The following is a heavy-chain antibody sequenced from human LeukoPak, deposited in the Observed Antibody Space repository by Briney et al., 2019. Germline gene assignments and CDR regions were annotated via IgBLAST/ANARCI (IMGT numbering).Heavy chain of an antibody. D-gene: IGHD3-22*01. Sequence: ASVKVSCKASGYTFTNYGITWVRQAPGQGFEWMGWISGYNGNIDYAQKLQGRVTMTTDTSTSTAYMELRSLRSDDTAVYYCARGDSGGYSCLDYWGQGTLVTVSS. CDR3: ARGDSGGYSCLDY. J-gene: IGHJ4*02. V-gene: IGHV1-18*01. CDR1: GYTFTNYG. CDR2: ISGYNGNI.